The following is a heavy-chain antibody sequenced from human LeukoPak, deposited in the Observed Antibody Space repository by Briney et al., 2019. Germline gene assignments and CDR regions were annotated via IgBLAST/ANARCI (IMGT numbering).Heavy chain of an antibody. Sequence: GASVKVSCKASGYTFTGYYMHWVRQAPGQGLEWMGGIIPIFGTANYAQKFQGRVTITADKSTSTAYMELSSLRSEDTAVYYCAGRGYYGDHVFDYWGQGTLVTVSS. CDR1: GYTFTGYY. D-gene: IGHD4-17*01. J-gene: IGHJ4*02. CDR2: IIPIFGTA. V-gene: IGHV1-69*06. CDR3: AGRGYYGDHVFDY.